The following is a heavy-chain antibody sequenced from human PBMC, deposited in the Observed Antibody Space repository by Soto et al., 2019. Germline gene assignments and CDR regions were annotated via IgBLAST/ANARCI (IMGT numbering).Heavy chain of an antibody. CDR1: GGSISSGGYY. V-gene: IGHV4-31*03. CDR3: ARREHSVHYFDS. J-gene: IGHJ4*02. Sequence: PSETLSLTCTVSGGSISSGGYYWSWIRQHPGKGLEWIGYIYYSGSTYYNPSLKSRVTISVDTSKNQFSLKLSSVTAADTAVYYCARREHSVHYFDSWGQGTLVTVSS. CDR2: IYYSGST. D-gene: IGHD2-8*01.